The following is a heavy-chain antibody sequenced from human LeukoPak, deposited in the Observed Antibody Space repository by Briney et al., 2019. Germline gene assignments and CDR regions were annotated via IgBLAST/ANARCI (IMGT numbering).Heavy chain of an antibody. D-gene: IGHD3-16*01. CDR1: GFTFSSYA. J-gene: IGHJ6*03. V-gene: IGHV3-30*04. Sequence: GGSLRLSCAASGFTFSSYAIHWVRQAPGKGLEWVAVISYDGSSQYFADSVKGRFTISRDNSKNTLYLQMNSLRSDDTAVYYCARRNAPIMITVKDYYYYYMDVWGKGTTVTVSS. CDR2: ISYDGSSQ. CDR3: ARRNAPIMITVKDYYYYYMDV.